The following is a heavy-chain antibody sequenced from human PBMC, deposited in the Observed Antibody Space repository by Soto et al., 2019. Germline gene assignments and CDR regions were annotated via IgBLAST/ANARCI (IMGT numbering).Heavy chain of an antibody. CDR3: ATLGSGWYYFDY. CDR1: GYTLTELS. J-gene: IGHJ4*02. CDR2: FDPEDGET. V-gene: IGHV1-24*01. D-gene: IGHD6-19*01. Sequence: VASVKVSCKVSGYTLTELSMHWVRQAPGKGLEWMGGFDPEDGETTYAQKFQGRVTMTEDTSTDTAYMELSSLRSEDTAVYYCATLGSGWYYFDYWGQGTLVTVSS.